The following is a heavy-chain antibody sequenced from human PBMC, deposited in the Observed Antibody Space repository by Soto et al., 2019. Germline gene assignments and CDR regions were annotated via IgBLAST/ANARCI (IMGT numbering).Heavy chain of an antibody. V-gene: IGHV3-21*01. Sequence: GEPLKISCEASGFAFDVHSMNWVRQVPGRGLEWVAPITSHSVYIWYADSVRGRFTISRDNAKNSVYLQLSGLRDDDTAVYYCARGVSYDESGHYLRRVFDYWGQGALVTVSS. CDR1: GFAFDVHS. CDR2: ITSHSVYI. D-gene: IGHD3-22*01. CDR3: ARGVSYDESGHYLRRVFDY. J-gene: IGHJ4*02.